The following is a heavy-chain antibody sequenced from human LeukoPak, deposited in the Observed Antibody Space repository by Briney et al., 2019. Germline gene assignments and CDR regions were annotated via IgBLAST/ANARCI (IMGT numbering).Heavy chain of an antibody. Sequence: QSGGSLRLSCAASGFTFNNYAMSWVRQAPGKGLEWVSAISASGGTTYYADSVKGRFTISRDNSENTLSLQMNSLRAEDTAVYYCAKEPREYCSSTSCPNWFDSWGQGTLVTVSS. J-gene: IGHJ5*01. CDR3: AKEPREYCSSTSCPNWFDS. V-gene: IGHV3-23*01. CDR1: GFTFNNYA. CDR2: ISASGGTT. D-gene: IGHD2-2*01.